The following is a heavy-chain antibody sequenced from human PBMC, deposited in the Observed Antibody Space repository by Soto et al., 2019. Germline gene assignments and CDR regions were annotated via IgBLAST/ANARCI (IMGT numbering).Heavy chain of an antibody. Sequence: SETLSLTCTVSGGSISSGDYYWSWIRQPPGKGLEWIGYIYYSGSTNYNPSLKSRVTISVDTSKNQFSLKLSSVTAADTAVYYCAGKVRSGYYPNYWYFDLWGRGTLVTVSS. CDR3: AGKVRSGYYPNYWYFDL. CDR2: IYYSGST. J-gene: IGHJ2*01. CDR1: GGSISSGDYY. V-gene: IGHV4-61*08. D-gene: IGHD3-3*01.